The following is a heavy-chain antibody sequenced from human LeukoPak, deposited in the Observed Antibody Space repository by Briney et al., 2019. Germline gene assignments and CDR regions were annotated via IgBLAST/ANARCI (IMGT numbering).Heavy chain of an antibody. J-gene: IGHJ6*02. CDR1: GDSVSTCY. CDR2: IYYTGRT. V-gene: IGHV4-59*02. D-gene: IGHD1-1*01. CDR3: ARAQLNLVVGIDMDL. Sequence: SETLSPTCTLSGDSVSTCYWIWIRQPPGKGLEWIGYIYYTGRTNYNPSLKSRVTISVDTPKNQFALKLSSVTAADTAVDHCARAQLNLVVGIDMDLSGQGTTVTVSS.